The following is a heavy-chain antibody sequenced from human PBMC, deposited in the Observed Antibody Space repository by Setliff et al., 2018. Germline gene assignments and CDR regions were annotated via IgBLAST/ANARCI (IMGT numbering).Heavy chain of an antibody. D-gene: IGHD3-10*01. CDR1: GYTLTSYD. Sequence: ASVKVACKASGYTLTSYDINWVRQATGQGIEWMGWMNPNSGNTGYAQKFQVRDTMTRNTSISTADMELSSLRSADTAVYYCARAELLWFGGFDPWGQGTLVTVSS. J-gene: IGHJ5*02. CDR3: ARAELLWFGGFDP. CDR2: MNPNSGNT. V-gene: IGHV1-8*02.